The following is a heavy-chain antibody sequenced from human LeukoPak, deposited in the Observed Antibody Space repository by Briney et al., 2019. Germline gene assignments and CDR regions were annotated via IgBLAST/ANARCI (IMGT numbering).Heavy chain of an antibody. CDR3: AREGGRITMVRDNWFDP. CDR1: GYTFTSYY. Sequence: ASVKVSCKASGYTFTSYYMHWVRQAPGQGLEWMGIINPSGGSTSYAQKFQGRVTMTRDMSTSTVYMELSSLISDDTALYYCAREGGRITMVRDNWFDPWGQGTLVTVSS. V-gene: IGHV1-46*01. D-gene: IGHD3-10*01. CDR2: INPSGGST. J-gene: IGHJ5*02.